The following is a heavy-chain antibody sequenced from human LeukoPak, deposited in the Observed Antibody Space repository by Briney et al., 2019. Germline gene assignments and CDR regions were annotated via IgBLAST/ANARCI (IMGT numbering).Heavy chain of an antibody. CDR3: ARAQRTPQSPRGPFDY. CDR1: GGTFSSYA. J-gene: IGHJ4*02. CDR2: IIPIFGTA. D-gene: IGHD1-26*01. V-gene: IGHV1-69*13. Sequence: SVKVSCKASGGTFSSYAISWVRQAPGQGLEWMGGIIPIFGTANYAQKFQGRVTITADESTSTAYMELSSLRSEDTAVYYCARAQRTPQSPRGPFDYWGQGTLVTVSS.